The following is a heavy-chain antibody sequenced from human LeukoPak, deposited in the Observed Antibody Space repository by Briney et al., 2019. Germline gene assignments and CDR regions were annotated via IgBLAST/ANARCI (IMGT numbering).Heavy chain of an antibody. V-gene: IGHV3-48*03. CDR3: AKDATAVVGTVYMDV. J-gene: IGHJ6*03. CDR2: ISNFGDTI. Sequence: GGSLRLSCAASGFTFSNYEMNWVRQAPGKGLEWISHISNFGDTIHYADSVEGRFTISRDNAKNSLYLQMDSLRAEDTAVYYCAKDATAVVGTVYMDVWGKGTTVTISS. D-gene: IGHD6-13*01. CDR1: GFTFSNYE.